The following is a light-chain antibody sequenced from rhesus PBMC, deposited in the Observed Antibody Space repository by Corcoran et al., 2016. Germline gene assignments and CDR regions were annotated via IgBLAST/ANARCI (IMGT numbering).Light chain of an antibody. CDR2: AAS. CDR1: QGISRY. Sequence: DIQMTQSPSSLSASVGDTVTITCRASQGISRYLNWFQQKPGKAPKLLIYAASSLESGVPSRFSGSGSGTEFTLTISSLQPEDFAAYYCLQHNSYPLTFGEGTKVEIK. J-gene: IGKJ4*01. V-gene: IGKV1-28*01. CDR3: LQHNSYPLT.